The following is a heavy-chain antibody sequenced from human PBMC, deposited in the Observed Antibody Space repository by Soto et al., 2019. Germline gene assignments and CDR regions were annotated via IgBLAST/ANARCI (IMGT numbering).Heavy chain of an antibody. Sequence: QVQLVQSGSEVKKPGSSVKVSCKASGGTFSTYDICWVRQAPGQGLEWMGGIIPLFGTANYAQKFKGRATIIADESTRTAYMELRRLRSEDTAVYYCTINEGTDGYKFAYLGQGTLVTVSS. D-gene: IGHD5-12*01. CDR2: IIPLFGTA. CDR1: GGTFSTYD. V-gene: IGHV1-69*01. CDR3: TINEGTDGYKFAY. J-gene: IGHJ4*02.